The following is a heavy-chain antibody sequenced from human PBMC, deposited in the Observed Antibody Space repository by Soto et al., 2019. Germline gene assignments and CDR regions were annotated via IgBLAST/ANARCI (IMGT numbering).Heavy chain of an antibody. V-gene: IGHV3-23*01. J-gene: IGHJ4*02. D-gene: IGHD3-22*01. CDR1: GFTFSSYA. CDR2: ISGSGGST. CDR3: AKDIQVFRYYDSSGLVDY. Sequence: PGGSLRLSCAASGFTFSSYAMSWVRQAPGKGLEWVSAISGSGGSTYYADSVKGRFTISRDNSKNTLYLQMNSLRAEDTAVYYCAKDIQVFRYYDSSGLVDYWGQGTLVTVSS.